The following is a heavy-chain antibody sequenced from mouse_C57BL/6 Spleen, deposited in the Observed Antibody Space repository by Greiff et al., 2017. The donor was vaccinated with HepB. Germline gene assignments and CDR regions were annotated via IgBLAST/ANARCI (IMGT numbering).Heavy chain of an antibody. D-gene: IGHD1-1*01. CDR2: IDPSDSET. J-gene: IGHJ4*01. CDR3: ARDYGSSYAAMDY. CDR1: GYTFTSYW. Sequence: QVQLQQPGAELVRPGSSVKLSCKASGYTFTSYWMHWVKQRPIQGLEWIGNIDPSDSETNYNQKFKDKATLTVDKSSSTAYMQLSSLTSEDSAVYYCARDYGSSYAAMDYWGQGTSVTVSS. V-gene: IGHV1-52*01.